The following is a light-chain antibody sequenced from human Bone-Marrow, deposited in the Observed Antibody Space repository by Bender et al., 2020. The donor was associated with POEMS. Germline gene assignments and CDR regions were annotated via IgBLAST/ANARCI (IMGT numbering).Light chain of an antibody. J-gene: IGLJ3*02. CDR3: VAWDASLNGWV. V-gene: IGLV1-44*01. Sequence: QSVLTQPPSVSGTPGQRVTISCSGSGSNIGGYPVNWYQQLPGTAPRLLIYTNNERPSGVPDRLSGSKSGTSASLAITVLQSDDEAIYFCVAWDASLNGWVFGGGTKLTVL. CDR1: GSNIGGYP. CDR2: TNN.